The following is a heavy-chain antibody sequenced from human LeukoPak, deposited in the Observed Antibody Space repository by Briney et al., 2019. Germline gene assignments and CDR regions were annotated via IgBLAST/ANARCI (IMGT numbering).Heavy chain of an antibody. D-gene: IGHD2-2*01. Sequence: KPSETLSLTCAVYGGSFSGYYWSWIRQPPGKGLEWIGEINHSGSTNYNPSLKSRVTISVDTSKNQFSLKPSSVTAADTAVYYCAREYCSSTSCYWFDPWGQGTLVTVSS. CDR1: GGSFSGYY. CDR2: INHSGST. V-gene: IGHV4-34*01. J-gene: IGHJ5*02. CDR3: AREYCSSTSCYWFDP.